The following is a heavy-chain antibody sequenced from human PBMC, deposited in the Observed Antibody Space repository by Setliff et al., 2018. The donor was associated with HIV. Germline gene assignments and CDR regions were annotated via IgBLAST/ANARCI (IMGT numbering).Heavy chain of an antibody. Sequence: ASVKVSCKTSGYTFTAYYIHWVRQAPGQGLEWMGWINSNNGGTRYAQNFQGRVTVTRDTSITTAYMELTSLRSDDTAIYYCARDANYGSSGYDREYFDYWGQGTLVTVSS. J-gene: IGHJ4*02. CDR1: GYTFTAYY. CDR3: ARDANYGSSGYDREYFDY. D-gene: IGHD5-12*01. V-gene: IGHV1-2*02. CDR2: INSNNGGT.